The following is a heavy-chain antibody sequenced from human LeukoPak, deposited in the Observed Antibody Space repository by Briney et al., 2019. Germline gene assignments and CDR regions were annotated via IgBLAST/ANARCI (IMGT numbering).Heavy chain of an antibody. J-gene: IGHJ4*02. CDR1: GFTFSSYW. V-gene: IGHV3-7*02. CDR3: ARVSWYSGTYYPDF. Sequence: GGSLRLSCVASGFTFSSYWMSWVRQAPGKGLEWVANIKRDGSEEYYVDSVRGRFTTSRDNAKDSLYLQMNSLRDEDTAVYYCARVSWYSGTYYPDFWGQGTLVTVSS. CDR2: IKRDGSEE. D-gene: IGHD1-26*01.